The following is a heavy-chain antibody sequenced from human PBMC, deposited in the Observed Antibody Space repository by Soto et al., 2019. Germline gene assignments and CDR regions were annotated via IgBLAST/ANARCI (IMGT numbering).Heavy chain of an antibody. D-gene: IGHD1-26*01. J-gene: IGHJ3*02. V-gene: IGHV1-24*01. CDR2: FDPEDGET. Sequence: QVQLVQSGAEVKKPGASVKVSCKVSGYTLTELSMHWVRQAPGKGLEWMGGFDPEDGETIYAQKFQGRVTMTEDTSTDTAYMELSSLRSEDTAVYYCATALSRSPQKYNAFDIWGQGTMVTVSS. CDR3: ATALSRSPQKYNAFDI. CDR1: GYTLTELS.